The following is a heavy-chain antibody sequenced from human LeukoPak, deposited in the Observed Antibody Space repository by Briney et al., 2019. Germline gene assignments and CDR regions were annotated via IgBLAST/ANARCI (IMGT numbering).Heavy chain of an antibody. D-gene: IGHD3-22*01. J-gene: IGHJ4*02. V-gene: IGHV3-74*01. CDR3: ARPFYFDSIDI. Sequence: GGSLRLSCVASGFTFSSSFMDWVRQVPGKVLAWVSRINPGNITTYADSVKGRFPISSDNAKNTLYLQMNSLRAEDTAVYYCARPFYFDSIDIWGQGTLVTVPS. CDR2: INPGNIT. CDR1: GFTFSSSF.